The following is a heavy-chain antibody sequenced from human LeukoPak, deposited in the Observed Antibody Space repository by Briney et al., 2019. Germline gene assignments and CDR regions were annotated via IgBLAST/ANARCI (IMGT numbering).Heavy chain of an antibody. CDR1: GYSFTSYW. V-gene: IGHV5-51*01. D-gene: IGHD3-10*01. CDR2: IYPGDSDT. CDR3: ARPVNYGSGSYYFGY. J-gene: IGHJ4*02. Sequence: GESLKISWKGSGYSFTSYWIGWVRQMPGKGLEWMGIIYPGDSDTRYSPSFQGQVTISADKSISTAYLQWSSLKASDTAMYYCARPVNYGSGSYYFGYWGQGTLVTVSS.